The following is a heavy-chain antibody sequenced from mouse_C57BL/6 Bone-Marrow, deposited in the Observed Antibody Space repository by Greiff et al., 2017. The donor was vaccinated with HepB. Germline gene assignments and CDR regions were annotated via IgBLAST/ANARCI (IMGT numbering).Heavy chain of an antibody. CDR2: IFPGSGST. J-gene: IGHJ2*01. CDR3: ASLIYYGYWYYFDY. Sequence: VQLQQSGPELVKPGASVKISCKASGYTFTDYYINWVKQRPGQGLEWIGWIFPGSGSTYYNEKFKGKATLTVDKSSSTAYMLLSSLTSEDSAVYFCASLIYYGYWYYFDYWGQGTTLTVSS. D-gene: IGHD2-3*01. CDR1: GYTFTDYY. V-gene: IGHV1-75*01.